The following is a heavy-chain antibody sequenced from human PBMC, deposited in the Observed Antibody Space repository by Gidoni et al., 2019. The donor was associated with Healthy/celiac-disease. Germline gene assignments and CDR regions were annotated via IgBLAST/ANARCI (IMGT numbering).Heavy chain of an antibody. V-gene: IGHV3-21*01. CDR1: GFTFSSYS. CDR2: ISSSGSTI. D-gene: IGHD2-8*01. CDR3: ARDSYLYDY. J-gene: IGHJ4*02. Sequence: RCSCAASGFTFSSYSMNWVRQAPGKGLEWVSSISSSGSTIYYADSVKGRFTISRDNAKNSLYLQMNSLRAEDTAVYYCARDSYLYDYWGQGTLVTVSS.